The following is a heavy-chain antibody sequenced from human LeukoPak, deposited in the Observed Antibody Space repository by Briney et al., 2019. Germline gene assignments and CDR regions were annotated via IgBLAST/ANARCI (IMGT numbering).Heavy chain of an antibody. CDR3: ARVDNDLDAFDI. CDR2: IYHSGST. CDR1: GGSISSSIW. Sequence: SETLSLTCTVSGGSISSSIWWSWVRQPPGKGLEWIGEIYHSGSTNYNPSLKSRVTISVDKSKNQFSLKLSSVTAADTAVYYCARVDNDLDAFDIWGQGTMVTVS. D-gene: IGHD3-9*01. J-gene: IGHJ3*02. V-gene: IGHV4-4*02.